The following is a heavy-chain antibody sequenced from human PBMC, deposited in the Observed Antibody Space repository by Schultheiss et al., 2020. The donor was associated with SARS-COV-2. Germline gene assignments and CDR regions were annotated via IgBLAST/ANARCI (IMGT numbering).Heavy chain of an antibody. V-gene: IGHV3-33*01. J-gene: IGHJ6*02. Sequence: GGSLRLSCAASGFTFSSYGMHWVRQAPGKGLEWVAVIWYDGSNKYYADSVKGRFTISRDNSKNTLYLQMNSLRAEDTAVYYCARDPGTVGYYGMDVWGRGTTVTVSS. CDR1: GFTFSSYG. CDR2: IWYDGSNK. D-gene: IGHD4-23*01. CDR3: ARDPGTVGYYGMDV.